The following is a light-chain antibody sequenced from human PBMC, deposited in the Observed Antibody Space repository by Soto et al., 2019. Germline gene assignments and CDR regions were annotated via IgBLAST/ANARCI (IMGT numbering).Light chain of an antibody. V-gene: IGKV1-27*01. J-gene: IGKJ1*01. CDR1: QGISNF. CDR3: QTYNSARWT. Sequence: DIQMTQSPSSLSASVGDRVTISCRASQGISNFLAWFQQKPGEVPKLLIYAASTLQSGVPSRFSGSGSGTDFTLTISGLQPEDVATYFCQTYNSARWTFAQGTKVEVK. CDR2: AAS.